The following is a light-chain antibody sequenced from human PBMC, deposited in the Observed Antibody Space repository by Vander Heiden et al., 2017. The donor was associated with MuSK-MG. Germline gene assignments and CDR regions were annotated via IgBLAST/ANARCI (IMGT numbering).Light chain of an antibody. J-gene: IGKJ1*01. CDR2: GAS. CDR1: QRVSSSY. V-gene: IGKV3-20*01. Sequence: ELVLTQSPGTLSLSPGERATLSCRASQRVSSSYLAWYQQKPGQAPRLLIYGASSRATGIPDRFSGSGSGTDFTLTISRLEPEDFAVYYCQQDGSSPWTFGQGTKVEIK. CDR3: QQDGSSPWT.